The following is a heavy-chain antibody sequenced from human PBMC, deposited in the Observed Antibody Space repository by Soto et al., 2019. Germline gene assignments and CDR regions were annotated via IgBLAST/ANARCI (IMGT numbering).Heavy chain of an antibody. V-gene: IGHV4-31*03. J-gene: IGHJ4*02. CDR3: ARGPGI. Sequence: QVQLQESGPGLVKPSQTLSLTCTVSGGSISSNGYYWSWIRQHPGKGLEWIGYIYYSGSTYYNPTIKRRVTKSVDTLKLRSSLKLGSAMAADTAVCYCARGPGIWGQGTLVTVSS. CDR1: GGSISSNGYY. CDR2: IYYSGST.